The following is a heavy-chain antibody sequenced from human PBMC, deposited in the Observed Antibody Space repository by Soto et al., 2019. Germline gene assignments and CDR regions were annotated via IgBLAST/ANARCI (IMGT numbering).Heavy chain of an antibody. CDR2: IRGKTDGGTT. D-gene: IGHD3-22*01. CDR3: TTMKDDSRGYYPDH. J-gene: IGHJ4*02. Sequence: GGSLRLSCAASGFTFSNAWMNWVRQAPGKGLEWVGRIRGKTDGGTTDYAAPVKGRFTISRDDSKNTLKPQKNSLKTQDTAVYFYTTMKDDSRGYYPDHRGQGTLVTVSS. CDR1: GFTFSNAW. V-gene: IGHV3-15*07.